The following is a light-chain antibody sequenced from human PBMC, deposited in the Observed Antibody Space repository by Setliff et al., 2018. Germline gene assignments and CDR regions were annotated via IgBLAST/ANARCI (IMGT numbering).Light chain of an antibody. CDR1: SSNIGRHY. V-gene: IGLV1-51*01. CDR3: ETWDSSLRAAV. J-gene: IGLJ3*02. Sequence: QSVLTQPPSVSAAPGQKGTISCSGSSSNIGRHYLSWYRQFPGTTPKLLIYDNNKRPSGIPDRFSGSKSGTSATLDISDLQTGDEADYYCETWDSSLRAAVFGGGTKVTVL. CDR2: DNN.